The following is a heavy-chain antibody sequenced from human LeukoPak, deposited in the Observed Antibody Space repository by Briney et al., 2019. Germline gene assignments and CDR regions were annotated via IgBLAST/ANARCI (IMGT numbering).Heavy chain of an antibody. D-gene: IGHD3-10*01. J-gene: IGHJ6*02. Sequence: GGSLRLSCAVSGFTFSSYWMSWIRQAPGKGLEWVSYISSSGSTIYYADSVKGRFTISRDNAKNSLYLQMNSLRAEDTAVYYCAGRPMVRGPYHLDVWGQGTTVTVSS. CDR3: AGRPMVRGPYHLDV. CDR2: ISSSGSTI. CDR1: GFTFSSYW. V-gene: IGHV3-11*01.